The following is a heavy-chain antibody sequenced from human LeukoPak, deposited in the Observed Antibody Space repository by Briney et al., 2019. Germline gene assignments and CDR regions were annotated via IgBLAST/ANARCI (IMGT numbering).Heavy chain of an antibody. CDR2: ISSNGYTI. CDR1: GFSFSSYS. D-gene: IGHD3-22*01. V-gene: IGHV3-48*01. CDR3: ARGRQTDYYDDSGYSDY. Sequence: GGSLRLSCAASGFSFSSYSMNWVRQAPGKGLEWISFISSNGYTIYYSDSVKGRFTISRDNAKNSLYLQMNSLRVEDTAVYSCARGRQTDYYDDSGYSDYWGQGTRVTVSS. J-gene: IGHJ4*02.